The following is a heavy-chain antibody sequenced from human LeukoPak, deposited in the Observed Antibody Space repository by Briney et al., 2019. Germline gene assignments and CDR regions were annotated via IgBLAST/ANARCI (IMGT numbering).Heavy chain of an antibody. CDR1: GGSISDTNW. CDR2: VNLQGST. CDR3: ARESGWFGELFFDY. D-gene: IGHD3-10*01. Sequence: PSETLSLTCGVSGGSISDTNWWTWFRQPPGKGLEWIGEVNLQGSTNYNPSLKSRVTISVDTSKNQFSLKLSSVTAADTAVYYCARESGWFGELFFDYWGQGTLVTVSS. V-gene: IGHV4-4*02. J-gene: IGHJ4*02.